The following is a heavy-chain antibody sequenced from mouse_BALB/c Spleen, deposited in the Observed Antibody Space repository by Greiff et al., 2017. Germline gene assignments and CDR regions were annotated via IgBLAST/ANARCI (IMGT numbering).Heavy chain of an antibody. D-gene: IGHD2-14*01. CDR3: ARRVEYDGAMDY. Sequence: QVQLQQPGAELVKPGASVKLSCKASGYTFTSYWMQWVKQRPGQGLEWIGAIYPGDGDTRYTQKFKGKATLTADKSSSTAYMQLSSLASEDSAVYYCARRVEYDGAMDYWGQGTSVTVSS. CDR1: GYTFTSYW. CDR2: IYPGDGDT. J-gene: IGHJ4*01. V-gene: IGHV1-87*01.